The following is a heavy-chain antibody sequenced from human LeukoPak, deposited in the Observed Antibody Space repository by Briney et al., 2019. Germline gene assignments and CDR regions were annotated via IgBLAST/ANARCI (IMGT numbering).Heavy chain of an antibody. D-gene: IGHD3-9*01. V-gene: IGHV3-30*03. CDR2: ISYDGSNK. J-gene: IGHJ4*02. Sequence: PGGSLRLSCAASGFTFSSYGMHWVRQAPGKGLEWVAVISYDGSNKCYADSVKGRFTISRDNSKNTLYLQMNSLRAEDTAVYYCATYRAYDILPPADYWGQGTLVTVSS. CDR3: ATYRAYDILPPADY. CDR1: GFTFSSYG.